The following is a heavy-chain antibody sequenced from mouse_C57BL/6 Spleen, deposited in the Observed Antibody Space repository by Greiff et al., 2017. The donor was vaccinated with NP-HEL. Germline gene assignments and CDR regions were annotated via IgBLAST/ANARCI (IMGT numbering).Heavy chain of an antibody. CDR2: IDPSDSYT. V-gene: IGHV1-50*01. CDR3: ARWVTTVVATRDAMDY. D-gene: IGHD1-1*01. J-gene: IGHJ4*01. CDR1: GYTFTSYW. Sequence: QVQLQQPGAELVKPGASVKLSCKASGYTFTSYWMQWVKQRPGQGLEWIGEIDPSDSYTNYNQKFKGKATLTVDTSSSTAYMQLSSLTSEDSAVYYCARWVTTVVATRDAMDYWGQGTSVTVSS.